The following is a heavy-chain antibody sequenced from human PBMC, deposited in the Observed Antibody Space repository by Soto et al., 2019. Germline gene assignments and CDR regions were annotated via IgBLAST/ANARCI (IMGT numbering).Heavy chain of an antibody. CDR2: ISGSGGST. V-gene: IGHV3-23*01. CDR3: AKGPHYYGSGSQYGMDV. Sequence: EVQLLESGGGLVQPGGSLRLSCAASGFTFSSYAMSWVRQAPGKGLEWVSAISGSGGSTYYADSVKGRFTISRDNYKNTLYLQMNSLRAEDTDVYYCAKGPHYYGSGSQYGMDVWGQGTTVTVSS. D-gene: IGHD3-10*01. J-gene: IGHJ6*02. CDR1: GFTFSSYA.